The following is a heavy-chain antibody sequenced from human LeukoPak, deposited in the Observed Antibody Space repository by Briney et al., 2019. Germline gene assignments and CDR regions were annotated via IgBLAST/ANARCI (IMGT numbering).Heavy chain of an antibody. D-gene: IGHD3-22*01. CDR1: GFTFSSYG. CDR3: ARDSSGSPPSHDY. CDR2: ISYDGSNK. Sequence: GGSLRLSCAASGFTFSSYGMHRVRQAPGKGLEWVAVISYDGSNKYYADSVKGRFTISRDNSKNTLYLQMNSLRAEDTAVYYCARDSSGSPPSHDYWGQGTLVTVSS. J-gene: IGHJ4*02. V-gene: IGHV3-30*03.